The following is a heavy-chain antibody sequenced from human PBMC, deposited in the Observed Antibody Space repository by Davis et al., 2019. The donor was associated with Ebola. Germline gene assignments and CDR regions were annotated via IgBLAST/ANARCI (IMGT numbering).Heavy chain of an antibody. CDR3: ARDTYVWGITILEGWFDP. V-gene: IGHV3-23*01. CDR1: GFTFSSYA. CDR2: INGNGGST. D-gene: IGHD3-9*01. Sequence: GGSLRLSCAASGFTFSSYAMSWVRQAPGKGLEWVSAINGNGGSTYYADSVKGRFTISRDNAKNSLYLQMNSLRAEDTAVYYCARDTYVWGITILEGWFDPWGQGTLVTVSS. J-gene: IGHJ5*02.